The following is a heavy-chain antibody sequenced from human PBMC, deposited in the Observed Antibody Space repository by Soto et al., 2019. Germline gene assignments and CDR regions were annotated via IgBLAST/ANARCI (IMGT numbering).Heavy chain of an antibody. CDR2: IYWNDEQ. D-gene: IGHD6-13*01. CDR3: AHRLPGPAGYDV. J-gene: IGHJ6*02. Sequence: QITLKESGPTLVKPTQTLTLTCTFSGSSLTSGVVGVGWIRQPPGEALESLALIYWNDEQYYNPSLRNRLTITRDTSKNQVVLTMTNMDLVDTATYYCAHRLPGPAGYDVWGQGTTVTVSS. V-gene: IGHV2-5*01. CDR1: GSSLTSGVVG.